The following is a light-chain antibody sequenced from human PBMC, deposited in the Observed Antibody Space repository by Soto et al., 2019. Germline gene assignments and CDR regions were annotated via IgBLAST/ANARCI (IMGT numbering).Light chain of an antibody. J-gene: IGKJ1*01. CDR1: QSVSSSY. Sequence: EIELTQSPGALSLSPGERATLSCRASQSVSSSYLAWYQQKPGQAPRLLIYDASSRATGIPDRFSGSGSGTDFTLTISRLEPEDFAVYYCQQYGSSSSWTFGQGTKVEIK. CDR3: QQYGSSSSWT. V-gene: IGKV3-20*01. CDR2: DAS.